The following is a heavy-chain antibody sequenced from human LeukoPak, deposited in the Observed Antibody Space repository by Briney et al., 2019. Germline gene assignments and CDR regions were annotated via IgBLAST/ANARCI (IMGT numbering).Heavy chain of an antibody. CDR1: GFTFSSFA. V-gene: IGHV3-23*01. CDR3: AKRVPYGSSSVYFDN. Sequence: GGSLRLSCAASGFTFSSFALSWVRQAPGKGLEWVSAISDNDGTSTYYTDSANGRFTISRGNSKNTLYLQMNALRAEDTAVYYCAKRVPYGSSSVYFDNWGQGTPVTVSS. D-gene: IGHD6-6*01. J-gene: IGHJ4*02. CDR2: ISDNDGTST.